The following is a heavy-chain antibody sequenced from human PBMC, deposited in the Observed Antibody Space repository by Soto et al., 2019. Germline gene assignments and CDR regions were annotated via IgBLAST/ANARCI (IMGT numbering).Heavy chain of an antibody. J-gene: IGHJ4*02. CDR1: GYTFTSYG. D-gene: IGHD1-26*01. CDR3: ARGGQWDFLSDY. CDR2: ISAYSGNT. Sequence: GASVKVSCKASGYTFTSYGISWVRQAPGQGLEWMGWISAYSGNTNYEQKLQGRVTLTTDTSTSTAYMELRSLISDDTAVYFCARGGQWDFLSDYWGQGTLVTVSS. V-gene: IGHV1-18*01.